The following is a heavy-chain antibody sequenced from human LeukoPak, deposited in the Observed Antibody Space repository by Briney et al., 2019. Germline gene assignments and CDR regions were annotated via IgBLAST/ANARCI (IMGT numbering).Heavy chain of an antibody. V-gene: IGHV3-33*01. D-gene: IGHD3-10*01. CDR1: GFTFSSYA. CDR3: ATEVFGSGSCPDY. J-gene: IGHJ4*02. CDR2: IWHDGSNK. Sequence: GGSLRLSCVASGFTFSSYAIHWVRQAPGKGLEWVALIWHDGSNKYYSDSVKDRFTISRDNSKNTAFLQMNSLRAEDTAVYYCATEVFGSGSCPDYWGQGTLVTVSS.